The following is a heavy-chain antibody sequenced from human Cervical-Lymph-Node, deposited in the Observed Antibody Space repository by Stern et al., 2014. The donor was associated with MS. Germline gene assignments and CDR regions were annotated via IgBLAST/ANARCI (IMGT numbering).Heavy chain of an antibody. J-gene: IGHJ2*01. D-gene: IGHD2-2*01. CDR3: ARRAGYCSRTNCYAYWYFDV. CDR1: GYSFTNYW. CDR2: IDPGDSDA. V-gene: IGHV5-51*01. Sequence: EVQLVQSGAVVKEPGEFLKISCQTSGYSFTNYWIGWVRQVPGQGLEWMGLIDPGDSDAKYSPSFLGQFTISADKSTNTAYVQWSSLEASDTATYYCARRAGYCSRTNCYAYWYFDVWGRGTLVTVTS.